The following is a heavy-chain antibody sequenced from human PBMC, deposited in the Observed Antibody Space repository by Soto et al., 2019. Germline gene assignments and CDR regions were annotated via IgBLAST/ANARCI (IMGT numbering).Heavy chain of an antibody. J-gene: IGHJ4*02. D-gene: IGHD4-4*01. Sequence: QVQLMESGGGVVQPGRSLRLSSVASGFSFQNHAMYWIRQAPGKGLEWVALIAYDGRTKYSDAVRGRFTVSRDNSKSTQYLQMNSLRAEDTAVYYCATSTSVTFDSWGQGTLVIVSS. CDR1: GFSFQNHA. V-gene: IGHV3-30-3*01. CDR2: IAYDGRTK. CDR3: ATSTSVTFDS.